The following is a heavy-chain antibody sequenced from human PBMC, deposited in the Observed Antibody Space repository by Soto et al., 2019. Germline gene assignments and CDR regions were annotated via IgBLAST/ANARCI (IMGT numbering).Heavy chain of an antibody. CDR2: ISSSSSTI. CDR1: GFTFSSYS. V-gene: IGHV3-48*02. D-gene: IGHD3-9*01. J-gene: IGHJ4*02. CDR3: ARDFSLRYYDILTGYPGH. Sequence: PGGSLRLSCAASGFTFSSYSMNWVRQAPGKGLEWVSYISSSSSTIYYADSVKGRFTISRDNAKNSLYLQMNSLRDEDTAVYYCARDFSLRYYDILTGYPGHWGQGTLVTVSS.